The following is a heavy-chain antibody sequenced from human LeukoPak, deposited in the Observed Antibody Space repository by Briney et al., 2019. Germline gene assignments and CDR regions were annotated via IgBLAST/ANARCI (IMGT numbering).Heavy chain of an antibody. CDR1: GYTFTGYY. D-gene: IGHD2-15*01. V-gene: IGHV1-2*02. J-gene: IGHJ4*02. Sequence: ASVKVSCKASGYTFTGYYIHWVRQAPGQGLEWMGWINPNSGGTNYAQKFQGRVTMTRDTSISTAYMELSRLRSDDTAVYYCARELCSGGSCLKTLDYWGQGTLVTVSS. CDR3: ARELCSGGSCLKTLDY. CDR2: INPNSGGT.